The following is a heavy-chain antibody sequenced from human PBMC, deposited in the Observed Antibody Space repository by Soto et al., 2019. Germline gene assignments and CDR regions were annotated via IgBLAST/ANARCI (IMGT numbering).Heavy chain of an antibody. J-gene: IGHJ2*01. CDR3: AREYVDWGYWYFDL. D-gene: IGHD3-9*01. Sequence: DVQLVESGGGLVQPGGSLRLSCEASGFTFSGYDMHWVRQAAGERLEWVSAIATSGNTYYAGSVKGRFTISRENAKNSLYLQINNARAGDTAVYYCAREYVDWGYWYFDLWGRGTLVTVSS. V-gene: IGHV3-13*01. CDR1: GFTFSGYD. CDR2: IATSGNT.